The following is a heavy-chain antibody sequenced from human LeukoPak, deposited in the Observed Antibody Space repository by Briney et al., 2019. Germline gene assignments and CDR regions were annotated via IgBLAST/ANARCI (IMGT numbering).Heavy chain of an antibody. V-gene: IGHV1-2*02. Sequence: GASVKVSCKASGYTFTGYYMHWVGQAPGQGLEWMGWINPNSGGTNYAQKFQGRVTMTRDTSISTAYMEVSRLRSDDTAVYYCAREQRKYYYDSSGYSDFDYWGQGTLVTVSS. CDR3: AREQRKYYYDSSGYSDFDY. CDR2: INPNSGGT. J-gene: IGHJ4*02. D-gene: IGHD3-22*01. CDR1: GYTFTGYY.